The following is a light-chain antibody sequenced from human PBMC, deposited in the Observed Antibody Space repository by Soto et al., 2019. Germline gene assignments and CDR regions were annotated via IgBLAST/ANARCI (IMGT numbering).Light chain of an antibody. CDR3: QQYFAWPLT. J-gene: IGKJ4*01. CDR2: DTS. CDR1: QSVRDNY. V-gene: IGKV3-20*01. Sequence: IVLTQSPGTVSLSAGERATLSCKASQSVRDNYLAWYKQKPGQAPSLLIFDTSRRATGIPARFSGSGSGTEFTLTISSLKPDDFEVYYCQQYFAWPLTFGGGTKVDI.